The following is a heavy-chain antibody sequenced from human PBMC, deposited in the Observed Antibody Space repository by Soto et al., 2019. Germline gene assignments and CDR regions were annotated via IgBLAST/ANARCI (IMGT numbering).Heavy chain of an antibody. CDR2: IYCDDDK. Sequence: SAPKPVTPTHPLTIACTSSGLSHSTSGKGVGWIRQPPGKALEWLALIYCDDDKRYSQSLKSRLTITKDASKNQVVLTMTNMDPVDTATYSCAHSEPSGTYSFDYWGQGTLVTVSS. J-gene: IGHJ4*02. V-gene: IGHV2-5*02. CDR3: AHSEPSGTYSFDY. CDR1: GLSHSTSGKG. D-gene: IGHD3-10*01.